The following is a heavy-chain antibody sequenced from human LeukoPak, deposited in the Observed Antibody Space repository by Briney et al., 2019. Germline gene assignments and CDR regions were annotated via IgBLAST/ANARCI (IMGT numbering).Heavy chain of an antibody. V-gene: IGHV3-23*01. Sequence: GGSLRLSCAASGFTFNSYAMGWVRQAPGRGLEDVSAISGRGDSTYCPDSVRGRFTISRDNSKNTVFLQMNSLRAEDTAVYYCAKERKGSGYFDYWGQGTLVTVSS. CDR3: AKERKGSGYFDY. J-gene: IGHJ4*02. D-gene: IGHD1-26*01. CDR1: GFTFNSYA. CDR2: ISGRGDST.